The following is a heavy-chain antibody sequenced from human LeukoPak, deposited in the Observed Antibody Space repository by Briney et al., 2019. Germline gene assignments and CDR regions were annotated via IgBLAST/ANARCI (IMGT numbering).Heavy chain of an antibody. CDR3: ARGSSSLQNWFDP. D-gene: IGHD6-13*01. V-gene: IGHV4-59*01. CDR1: GGSISTYY. J-gene: IGHJ5*02. Sequence: SETLSLTCTVSGGSISTYYWNWIRQPPGKGLEWIGYIYYSGATNYNPSLKSRVTISVDTSKNQFSLKLSSVTAADTAVYYCARGSSSLQNWFDPWGQGTLVTVSS. CDR2: IYYSGAT.